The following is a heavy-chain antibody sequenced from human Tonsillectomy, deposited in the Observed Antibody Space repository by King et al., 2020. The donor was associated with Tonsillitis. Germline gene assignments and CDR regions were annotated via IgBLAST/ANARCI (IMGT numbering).Heavy chain of an antibody. V-gene: IGHV4-38-2*01. CDR1: GYSIRSGYY. CDR2: IYDSGST. Sequence: QLQESGPGLVKPSETLSLTCAVSGYSIRSGYYWGWIRQPPGKGLEWIGSIYDSGSTYYNPPPKSRLTISLDTSKNQFSLKLSSVTAADTAMYYCARGVGYSSGWYYFDYWGQGTLVTDSS. J-gene: IGHJ4*02. CDR3: ARGVGYSSGWYYFDY. D-gene: IGHD6-19*01.